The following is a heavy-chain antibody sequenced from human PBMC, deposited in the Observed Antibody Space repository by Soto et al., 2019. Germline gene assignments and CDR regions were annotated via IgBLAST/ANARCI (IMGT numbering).Heavy chain of an antibody. J-gene: IGHJ4*02. CDR1: GFTFSSCS. Sequence: PGGSLRLSCAASGFTFSSCSMNWVRQAPGKGLEWVSFISGSGSMKYYADSVKGRFTISRDNAKNSLSLQMSSLTDEDTAIYYCAKYCSNDLCFDYWGQGTLVTVSS. V-gene: IGHV3-48*02. D-gene: IGHD2-8*01. CDR2: ISGSGSMK. CDR3: AKYCSNDLCFDY.